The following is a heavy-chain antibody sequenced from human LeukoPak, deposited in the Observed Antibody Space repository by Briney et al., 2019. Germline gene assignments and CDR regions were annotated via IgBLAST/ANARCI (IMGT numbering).Heavy chain of an antibody. V-gene: IGHV3-23*01. J-gene: IGHJ5*02. CDR1: GFTFTSYA. CDR2: ISGSGGST. CDR3: ANPAYSDTCRGP. D-gene: IGHD2-21*01. Sequence: PGGSLRLSCAASGFTFTSYALHWVRQAPGKGLEWVSAISGSGGSTYYADSVKGRFTISRDNSKNTLYLQMNNLRTEDAAIYYCANPAYSDTCRGPWGQGTLVTVSP.